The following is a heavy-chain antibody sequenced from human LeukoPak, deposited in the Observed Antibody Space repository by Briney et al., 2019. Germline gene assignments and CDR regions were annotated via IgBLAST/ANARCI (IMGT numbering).Heavy chain of an antibody. CDR3: AKDRGIAAAGTLLLDP. CDR2: IRYDGSNK. D-gene: IGHD6-13*01. V-gene: IGHV3-30*02. J-gene: IGHJ5*02. Sequence: GGSLRLSCAASGFTFSSYGMHWVRQAPGKGLEWVAFIRYDGSNKYYADSVKGRFTTSRDNSKNTLYLQMNSLRAEDTAVYYCAKDRGIAAAGTLLLDPWGQGTLVTVSS. CDR1: GFTFSSYG.